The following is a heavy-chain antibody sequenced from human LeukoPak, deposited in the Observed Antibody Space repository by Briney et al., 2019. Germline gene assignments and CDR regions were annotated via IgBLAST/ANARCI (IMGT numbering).Heavy chain of an antibody. D-gene: IGHD6-19*01. CDR3: AKGIYSSGWSYFDY. V-gene: IGHV3-23*01. Sequence: RGSLRLSCAASGFTFSNSAISWVRQAPGKGLEWVSTLSGSGITTYYADSVKGRFTISRDNSKNTLYLQMNSLRAEDTAVYYCAKGIYSSGWSYFDYWGHGTLVTVSS. CDR2: LSGSGITT. J-gene: IGHJ4*01. CDR1: GFTFSNSA.